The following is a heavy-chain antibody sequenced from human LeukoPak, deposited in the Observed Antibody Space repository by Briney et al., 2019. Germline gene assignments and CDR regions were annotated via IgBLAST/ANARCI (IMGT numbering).Heavy chain of an antibody. CDR3: AKPRIAAAGTLDY. V-gene: IGHV1-46*01. CDR1: GYTFTSHY. J-gene: IGHJ4*02. D-gene: IGHD6-13*01. Sequence: ASVKVSCKASGYTFTSHYMHWVRQAPGQGLEWMGIINPSGGSTSYAQKFQGRVTMTRDTSTSTVYMELSSLRSEDTAVYYCAKPRIAAAGTLDYWGQGTLVTVSS. CDR2: INPSGGST.